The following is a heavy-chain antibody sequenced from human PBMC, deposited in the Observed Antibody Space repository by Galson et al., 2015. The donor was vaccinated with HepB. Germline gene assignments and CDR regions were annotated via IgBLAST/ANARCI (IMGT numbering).Heavy chain of an antibody. CDR3: ARDYDYGDYYVDY. D-gene: IGHD4-17*01. Sequence: SLRHSSAASGFAFRSPGMHWAPQAPGKGLGWVAVIWYDGSNKYYADSVKGRFTISRDNSKNTLYLQMNSLRAEDTAVYYCARDYDYGDYYVDYWGQGTLVTVSS. V-gene: IGHV3-33*01. J-gene: IGHJ4*02. CDR1: GFAFRSPG. CDR2: IWYDGSNK.